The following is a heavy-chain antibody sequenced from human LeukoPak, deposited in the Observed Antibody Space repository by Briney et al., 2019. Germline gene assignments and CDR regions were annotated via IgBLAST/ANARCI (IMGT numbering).Heavy chain of an antibody. J-gene: IGHJ6*03. CDR2: INHSGST. CDR3: ARSVVVVSTPPPTYYMDV. D-gene: IGHD2-15*01. V-gene: IGHV4-34*01. CDR1: GGSSSGYY. Sequence: RPSETLSLTCAVYGGSSSGYYWSWIRQPPGKGLEWIGEINHSGSTNYNPSLKSRVTISVDTSKNQFSLRLSSVTAADTAVYYCARSVVVVSTPPPTYYMDVWGKGTTVTVSS.